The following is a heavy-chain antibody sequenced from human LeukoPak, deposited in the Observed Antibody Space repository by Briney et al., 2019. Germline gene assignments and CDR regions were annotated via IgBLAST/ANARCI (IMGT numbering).Heavy chain of an antibody. D-gene: IGHD2-2*01. CDR3: ARAWGSSTSYYYYMDV. V-gene: IGHV3-48*01. CDR2: ISSSSSTI. Sequence: GGSLRLSCAASGFTFSSYSMNWVRQAPGKGLEWVSYISSSSSTIYYADSVKGRFTISRDNAKNSLYLQMNSLRAGDTAVYYCARAWGSSTSYYYYMDVWGKGTTVTISS. J-gene: IGHJ6*03. CDR1: GFTFSSYS.